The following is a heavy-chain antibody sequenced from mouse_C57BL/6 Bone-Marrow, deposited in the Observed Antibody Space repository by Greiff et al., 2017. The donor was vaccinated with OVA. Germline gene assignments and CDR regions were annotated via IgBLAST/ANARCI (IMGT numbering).Heavy chain of an antibody. Sequence: EVKLMESGGGLVQPGGSLKLSCAASGFTFSDYYMYWVRQTPEKRLEWVAYISNGGGSTYYPDTVKGRVTISRDNAYNTPYLQLSRLTSEDTALYSGGRRGNWYFDDWGTGTTVTVSS. CDR3: GRRGNWYFDD. V-gene: IGHV5-12*01. CDR2: ISNGGGST. CDR1: GFTFSDYY. J-gene: IGHJ1*03.